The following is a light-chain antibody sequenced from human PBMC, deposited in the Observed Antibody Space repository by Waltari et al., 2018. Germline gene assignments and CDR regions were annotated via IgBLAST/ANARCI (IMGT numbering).Light chain of an antibody. V-gene: IGKV3-20*01. CDR3: QNHERLPAV. J-gene: IGKJ1*01. Sequence: EIVLTQSPGTLSLSQGERATLSCRASQSIGRYLIWYQQKPGQAPRLLIYGASTRAAGIPDRFSGSGSGTDFSLTISRLEPEDFAVYYCQNHERLPAVFGRGTKVEIK. CDR2: GAS. CDR1: QSIGRY.